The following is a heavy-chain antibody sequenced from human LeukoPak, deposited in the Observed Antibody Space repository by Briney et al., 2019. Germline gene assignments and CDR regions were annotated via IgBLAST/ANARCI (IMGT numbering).Heavy chain of an antibody. J-gene: IGHJ4*02. CDR1: SGSISGDY. CDR2: ISSFGTP. D-gene: IGHD6-19*01. V-gene: IGHV4-59*01. Sequence: PSETLSLTCSVFSGSISGDYWSWIRQPPGKGLQWIGHISSFGTPTYNPSLKSRVTISVDTSKNHLCLKLTSVAAADTAFYYCARWSPYSSGWYFDSWGQGTLVTVSS. CDR3: ARWSPYSSGWYFDS.